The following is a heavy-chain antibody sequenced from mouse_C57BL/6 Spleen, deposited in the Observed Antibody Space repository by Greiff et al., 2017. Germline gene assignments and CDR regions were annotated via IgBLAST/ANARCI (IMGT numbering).Heavy chain of an antibody. CDR3: ARSGYDGAMDY. V-gene: IGHV1-69*01. CDR1: GYTFTSYW. Sequence: QVQLQQPGAELVKPGASVKLSCKASGYTFTSYWMPWVKQRPGQGLEWIGEIDPSDSYTNYNQKFKGKSTLTVDKSSSTAYMQLSSLTSEDSAVYYCARSGYDGAMDYWGQGTSVTVSS. CDR2: IDPSDSYT. J-gene: IGHJ4*01. D-gene: IGHD2-3*01.